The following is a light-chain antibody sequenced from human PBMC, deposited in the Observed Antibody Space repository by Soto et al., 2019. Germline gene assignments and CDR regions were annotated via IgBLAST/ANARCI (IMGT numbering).Light chain of an antibody. Sequence: QSALTQPASVSGSPGQSITISCTGTSSDIGYYNYVSWYQQHPGKAPKVIIYEVSNRPSGVSDRFSGSKSGTTASLTISGLQAEDEGDYYCSSYEDSSILMFGGGTKLTVL. CDR1: SSDIGYYNY. J-gene: IGLJ3*02. CDR3: SSYEDSSILM. CDR2: EVS. V-gene: IGLV2-14*01.